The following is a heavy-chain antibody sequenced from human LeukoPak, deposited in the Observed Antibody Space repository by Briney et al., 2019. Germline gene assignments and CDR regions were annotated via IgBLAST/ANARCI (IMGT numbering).Heavy chain of an antibody. D-gene: IGHD3-22*01. J-gene: IGHJ3*02. CDR1: GYSFTSYW. Sequence: GESLKISCKGSGYSFTSYWIGWVRQVPGKGLEWLGIIHPGDSDTRYSPSFQGQVTISADKSISTAYLQWSSLKASDTAMYYCARALPKQYYYDSSGSADAFDIWGQGTMVTVSS. CDR3: ARALPKQYYYDSSGSADAFDI. CDR2: IHPGDSDT. V-gene: IGHV5-51*01.